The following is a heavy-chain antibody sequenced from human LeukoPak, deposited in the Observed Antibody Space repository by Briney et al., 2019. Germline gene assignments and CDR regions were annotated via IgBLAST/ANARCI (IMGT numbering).Heavy chain of an antibody. CDR3: ARDACSSTICQAGGNWFDP. CDR1: GYTFTIYY. J-gene: IGHJ5*02. CDR2: INPSGGSR. Sequence: ASVNVSCKASGYTFTIYYMHWVRQAIGQGLEWMGTINPSGGSRSYAQKFQGRVTMTRDTSTSTVYMELSSLRSEDTAVYFCARDACSSTICQAGGNWFDPWGQGTLVIVS. D-gene: IGHD2-2*01. V-gene: IGHV1-46*01.